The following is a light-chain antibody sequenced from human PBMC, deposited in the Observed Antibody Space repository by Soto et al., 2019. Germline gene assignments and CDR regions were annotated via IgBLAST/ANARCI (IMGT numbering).Light chain of an antibody. CDR2: SAS. Sequence: EIVLTQSPGTLSLSPGERATLSCRATQSVISSTYVAWYQQKPGQAPRLLIRSASTRATGVPDRFSGSASGTDFTLTISRLEPEDFAVYHCQQYGSFGQGTKVEVK. J-gene: IGKJ2*01. CDR1: QSVISSTY. CDR3: QQYGS. V-gene: IGKV3-20*01.